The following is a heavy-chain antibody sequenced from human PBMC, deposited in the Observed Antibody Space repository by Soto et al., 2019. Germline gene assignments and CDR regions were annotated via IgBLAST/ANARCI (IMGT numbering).Heavy chain of an antibody. CDR3: ARDSGSSWYSEGPDYYYGMDV. Sequence: GGSLRLSCAASGFTFSSYSMNWVRQAPGKGLEWVSYISSSSSTIYYADSVKGRFNISRDNAKNSLYLQMNSLRDEDTAVYYCARDSGSSWYSEGPDYYYGMDVWGQGTTVTVSS. CDR2: ISSSSSTI. D-gene: IGHD6-13*01. J-gene: IGHJ6*02. CDR1: GFTFSSYS. V-gene: IGHV3-48*02.